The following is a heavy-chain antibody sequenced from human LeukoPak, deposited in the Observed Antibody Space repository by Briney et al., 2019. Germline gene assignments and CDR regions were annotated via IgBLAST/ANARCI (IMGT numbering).Heavy chain of an antibody. J-gene: IGHJ4*02. CDR1: GFTFSSYE. CDR2: ISSSGSTI. CDR3: ASYDSSGYYYSYFDY. D-gene: IGHD3-22*01. Sequence: PGGSLRLSCAASGFTFSSYEMNWVRQAPGKGLVWVSYISSSGSTIYYADSVKGRFTISRDNAKNSLYLQMNSLRAEDTAVYYCASYDSSGYYYSYFDYWGQGTLVTVSS. V-gene: IGHV3-48*03.